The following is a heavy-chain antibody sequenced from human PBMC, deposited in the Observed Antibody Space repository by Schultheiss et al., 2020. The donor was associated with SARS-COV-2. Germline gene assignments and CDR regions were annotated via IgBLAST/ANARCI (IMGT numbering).Heavy chain of an antibody. Sequence: ASVKVSCKASGYTFTGYYMHWVRQAPGQGLEWMGWINPNSGNTNYAQKLQGRVTMTTDTSTSTAYMELRSLRSDDTAVYYCARDGRDDSYDYYDSSGYPAWGQGTLVTVSS. V-gene: IGHV1-18*04. CDR1: GYTFTGYY. D-gene: IGHD3-22*01. CDR3: ARDGRDDSYDYYDSSGYPA. CDR2: INPNSGNT. J-gene: IGHJ5*02.